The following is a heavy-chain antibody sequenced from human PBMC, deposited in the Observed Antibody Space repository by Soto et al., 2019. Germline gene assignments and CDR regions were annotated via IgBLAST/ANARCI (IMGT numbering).Heavy chain of an antibody. CDR3: ARDNSSSWYGQTTGFDP. CDR2: IWYDGSNK. CDR1: GFTFSSYG. V-gene: IGHV3-33*01. J-gene: IGHJ5*02. Sequence: QVQLVESGGGVVQPGRSLRLSCAASGFTFSSYGMHWVRQAPGKGLEWVAVIWYDGSNKYYADSVKGRFTISRDNSKNSLYQQMNSLRAEDPAVYYCARDNSSSWYGQTTGFDPWGQGTLVTVSS. D-gene: IGHD6-13*01.